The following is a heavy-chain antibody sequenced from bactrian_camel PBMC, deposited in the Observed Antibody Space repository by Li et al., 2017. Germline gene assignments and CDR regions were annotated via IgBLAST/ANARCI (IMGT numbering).Heavy chain of an antibody. D-gene: IGHD5*01. Sequence: QVQLVESGGGLVQPGGSLRLSCAASGDTTNRYCLAWFRQAPGKEREGVAGLFTAGDVKEYADSVKGRFSISQDDVKKMVYLQMDNLKPGDTAMYYCAAECVGWTGVPGPGYEYVYSGQGTQVT. CDR1: GDTTNRYC. CDR2: LFTAGDVK. V-gene: IGHV3S6*01. CDR3: AAECVGWTGVPGPGYEYVY. J-gene: IGHJ4*01.